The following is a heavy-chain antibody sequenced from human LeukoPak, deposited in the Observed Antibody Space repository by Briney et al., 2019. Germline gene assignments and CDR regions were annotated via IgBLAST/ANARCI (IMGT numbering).Heavy chain of an antibody. CDR1: GFTFSSYG. V-gene: IGHV3-23*01. D-gene: IGHD3-22*01. J-gene: IGHJ4*02. CDR3: AKTQGYYDC. Sequence: GGSLRLSCAASGFTFSSYGMNWVRQAPGKGLEWVSGIGVGGTTYYADSVKGRFTISRDTSRSTLSLQMNSLRAEDTAVYYCAKTQGYYDCWGQGTLVTVSS. CDR2: IGVGGTT.